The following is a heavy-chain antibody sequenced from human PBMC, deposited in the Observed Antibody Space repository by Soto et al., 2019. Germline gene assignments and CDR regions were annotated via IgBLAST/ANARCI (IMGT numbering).Heavy chain of an antibody. CDR3: ARDQSGYYTRDY. J-gene: IGHJ4*02. V-gene: IGHV1-69*13. Sequence: VASVKVSCKASGGTFSSYAISWVRQAPGQGLEWMGGIIPTFGTANYAQKFQGRVTITADESTSTAYMELSSLRSEDTAVYYCARDQSGYYTRDYWGQGTLVTVSS. D-gene: IGHD3-3*01. CDR1: GGTFSSYA. CDR2: IIPTFGTA.